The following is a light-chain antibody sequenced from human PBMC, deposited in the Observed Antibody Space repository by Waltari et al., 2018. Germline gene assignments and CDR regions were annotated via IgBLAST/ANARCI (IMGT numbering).Light chain of an antibody. CDR1: QRVSRT. V-gene: IGKV3-20*01. CDR3: QHYVRLPAT. Sequence: IVLTQSPGTLSLSPGERATLPCRASQRVSRTLAWYQQKPGQAPRLLIYGASTRATGIPDRFSGSGSGTDFSLTISRLEPEDFAVYYCQHYVRLPATFGQGTKVEIK. CDR2: GAS. J-gene: IGKJ1*01.